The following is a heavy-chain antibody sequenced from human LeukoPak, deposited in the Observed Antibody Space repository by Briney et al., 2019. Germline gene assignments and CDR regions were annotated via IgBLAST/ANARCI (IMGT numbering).Heavy chain of an antibody. CDR3: ARHDGGYDWGPFHS. Sequence: SETLSLTCTVSGGSISTTNYYWGWIRQPPGKGLGWIGRIYYSGSTYYNPSLKCRVTISVETSKNQFSLNLRSVTAADTAVYYCARHDGGYDWGPFHSWGQGALVTVSS. D-gene: IGHD5-12*01. CDR2: IYYSGST. V-gene: IGHV4-39*01. CDR1: GGSISTTNYY. J-gene: IGHJ4*02.